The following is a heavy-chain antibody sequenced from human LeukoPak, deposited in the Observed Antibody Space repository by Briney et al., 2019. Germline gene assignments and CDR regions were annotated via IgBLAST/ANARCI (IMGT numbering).Heavy chain of an antibody. V-gene: IGHV3-48*03. D-gene: IGHD1-14*01. CDR2: IASDSTI. CDR3: AKAPKPNPYYYMDV. J-gene: IGHJ6*03. CDR1: GFTVSSYE. Sequence: GGSLRLSCAASGFTVSSYEMNWVRQAPGKGLEWVSFIASDSTIYYADSVKGRFTLSRDNAKNSLYLQMNSLRAEDTAVYYCAKAPKPNPYYYMDVWGKGTTVTVSS.